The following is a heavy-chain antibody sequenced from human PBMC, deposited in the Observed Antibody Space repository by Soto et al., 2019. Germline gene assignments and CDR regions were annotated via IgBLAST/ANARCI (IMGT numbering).Heavy chain of an antibody. J-gene: IGHJ5*02. Sequence: QLQLQESGPGLVKPSETLSLTCTVSGGSISSRGYYWGWIRQPPGKGLEWIGTIYYSGSPYYNQSLKSRVPKSVDTSKNQFSLKLSSVPAAHTAVYYCATSNWFDPWGQGTLVTVSS. CDR3: ATSNWFDP. CDR2: IYYSGSP. CDR1: GGSISSRGYY. V-gene: IGHV4-39*01.